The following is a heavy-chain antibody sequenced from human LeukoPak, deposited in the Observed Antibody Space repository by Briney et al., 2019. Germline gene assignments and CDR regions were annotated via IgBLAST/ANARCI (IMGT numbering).Heavy chain of an antibody. CDR2: IIPIFGTA. V-gene: IGHV1-69*06. CDR3: ARDGGYSNYHYYYYMDV. D-gene: IGHD4-11*01. J-gene: IGHJ6*03. Sequence: SVKVSCKASGGTFSSYAISWVRQAPGQGLEWMGGIIPIFGTANYAQKFQGRVTITADKSTSTAYMELSSLRSEDTAVYYCARDGGYSNYHYYYYMDVWGKGTTVTVSS. CDR1: GGTFSSYA.